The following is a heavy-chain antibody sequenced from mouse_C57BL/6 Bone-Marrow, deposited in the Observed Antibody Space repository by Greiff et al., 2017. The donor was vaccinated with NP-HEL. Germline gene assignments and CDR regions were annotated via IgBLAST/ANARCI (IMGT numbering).Heavy chain of an antibody. V-gene: IGHV5-6*01. CDR2: ISSGGSYT. J-gene: IGHJ4*01. CDR1: GFTFSSYG. D-gene: IGHD1-1*01. CDR3: ARHGYYGLYYAMDY. Sequence: EVQGVESGGDLVKPGGSLKLSCTASGFTFSSYGMSWVRQTPDKRLEWVATISSGGSYTYYPDSVKGRFTISRDNAKKTLYLQMSSLKSEDTAMYYCARHGYYGLYYAMDYWGQGTSVTVSS.